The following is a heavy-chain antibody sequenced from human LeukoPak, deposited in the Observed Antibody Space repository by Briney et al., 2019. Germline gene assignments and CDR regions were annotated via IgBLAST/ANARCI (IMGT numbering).Heavy chain of an antibody. Sequence: PSETLSLTCAVYGGSFSGYYWSWIRQPPGKGLEWIGEINHSGSTNYNPSLKSRVTISVDTSKNQFSLKLSSVTAADTAVYYCARAATDGDYSDYWGQGTLVTVSS. V-gene: IGHV4-34*01. J-gene: IGHJ4*02. CDR1: GGSFSGYY. CDR3: ARAATDGDYSDY. CDR2: INHSGST. D-gene: IGHD4-17*01.